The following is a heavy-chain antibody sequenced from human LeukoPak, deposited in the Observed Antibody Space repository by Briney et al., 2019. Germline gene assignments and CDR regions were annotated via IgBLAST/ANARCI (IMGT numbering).Heavy chain of an antibody. D-gene: IGHD1-26*01. Sequence: PGGSLRLSCAASGLRFRNYGMHWVRQAPGKGLEWVAVIWYDGSNQYYVDSVKGRFTVSRDNAKNTLYLQMNSLGAEDTAVYYCATDRNSGKYYDYWGQGTLVTVSS. J-gene: IGHJ4*02. CDR3: ATDRNSGKYYDY. CDR2: IWYDGSNQ. CDR1: GLRFRNYG. V-gene: IGHV3-33*01.